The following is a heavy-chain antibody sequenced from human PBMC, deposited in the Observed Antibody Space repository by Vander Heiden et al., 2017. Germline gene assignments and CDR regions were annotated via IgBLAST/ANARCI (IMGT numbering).Heavy chain of an antibody. CDR2: INHSGST. J-gene: IGHJ4*02. Sequence: QVQLQQWGAGLLQPSATLSLTCAVYGGSSSCYYWSWIRQPPGKGLEWIGEINHSGSTNYNPSLKSRVTISVDTSKNQFSLKLSSVTAADTAVYYCARTLDSSGYFYYFDYWGQGTLVTVSS. V-gene: IGHV4-34*01. CDR1: GGSSSCYY. CDR3: ARTLDSSGYFYYFDY. D-gene: IGHD3-22*01.